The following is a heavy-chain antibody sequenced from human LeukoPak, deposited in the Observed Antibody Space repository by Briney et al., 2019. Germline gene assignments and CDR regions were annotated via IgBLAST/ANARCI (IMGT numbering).Heavy chain of an antibody. D-gene: IGHD2-2*01. CDR3: ARHGVVVPAAASHYYYYMDV. CDR1: GYTFTSYA. J-gene: IGHJ6*03. CDR2: INPNSGGT. V-gene: IGHV1-2*02. Sequence: ASVKVSCKASGYTFTSYAMNWVRQAPGQGLEWMGWINPNSGGTNYAQKFQGRVTMTRDTSISTAYMELSRLRSDDTAVYYCARHGVVVPAAASHYYYYMDVWGKGTTVTVSS.